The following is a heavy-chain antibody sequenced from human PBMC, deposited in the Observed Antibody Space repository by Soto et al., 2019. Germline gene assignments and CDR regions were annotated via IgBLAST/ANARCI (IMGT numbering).Heavy chain of an antibody. V-gene: IGHV1-46*01. D-gene: IGHD2-2*01. CDR2: INPSGGST. CDR1: GYTFTSYY. Sequence: ASVKVSCKASGYTFTSYYMHWVRQAPGQGLEWMGIINPSGGSTSYAQKFQGRVTMTRDTSTSTVYMELSSLRSEDTAVYYCARDIVVVPAALASDYYYYGMDVWGQGTTVTVSS. CDR3: ARDIVVVPAALASDYYYYGMDV. J-gene: IGHJ6*02.